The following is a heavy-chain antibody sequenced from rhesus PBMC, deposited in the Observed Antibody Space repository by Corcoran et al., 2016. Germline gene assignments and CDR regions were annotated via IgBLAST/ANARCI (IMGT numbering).Heavy chain of an antibody. J-gene: IGHJ3*01. CDR2: IYGGSGRT. D-gene: IGHD6-31*01. CDR1: GGSISGYYL. V-gene: IGHV4-106*01. Sequence: QVQLQESGPGGVKPSETLSLTCAVSGGSISGYYLWSWSRQPPGKGLEWLGYIYGGSGRTSYNPSLNMRVINSIDTSKNQFSLKLSSVTAADTAVYYCARGVAAAGTLNDDAFDFWGQGLRVTVSS. CDR3: ARGVAAAGTLNDDAFDF.